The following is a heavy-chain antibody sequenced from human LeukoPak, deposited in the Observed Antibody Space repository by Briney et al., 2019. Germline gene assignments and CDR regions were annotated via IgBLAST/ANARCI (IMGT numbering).Heavy chain of an antibody. J-gene: IGHJ4*02. CDR2: IYYSGST. Sequence: SETLSLTCTVSGGSISSYYWSWIRQPPGKGLEWIGYIYYSGSTNYNPSLKSRVTISVDTSKNQFSLKLSSVTAADTAVYYCARRGPFIAAVDYWGQGTLVTVSS. CDR1: GGSISSYY. V-gene: IGHV4-59*08. CDR3: ARRGPFIAAVDY. D-gene: IGHD6-13*01.